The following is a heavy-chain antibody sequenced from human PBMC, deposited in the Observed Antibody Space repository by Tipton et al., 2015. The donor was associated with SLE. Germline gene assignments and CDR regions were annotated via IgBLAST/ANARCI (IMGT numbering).Heavy chain of an antibody. CDR1: GGSISSGSYY. CDR2: IYTSGST. CDR3: ARDGAGYSSGWSLGVDY. D-gene: IGHD6-19*01. J-gene: IGHJ4*02. V-gene: IGHV4-61*01. Sequence: LRLSCTVSGGSISSGSYYWSWIRQPPGKGLEWIGYIYTSGSTNYNPSLKSRVTISVDTSKNQFSLKLSSVTAADTAVYYCARDGAGYSSGWSLGVDYWGQGTLVTVSS.